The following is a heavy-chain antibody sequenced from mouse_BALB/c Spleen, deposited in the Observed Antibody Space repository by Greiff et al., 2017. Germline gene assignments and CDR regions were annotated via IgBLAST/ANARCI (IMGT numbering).Heavy chain of an antibody. J-gene: IGHJ2*01. CDR3: ARTEPYYVGY. CDR2: ISSGSSTI. V-gene: IGHV5-17*02. CDR1: GFTFSSFG. Sequence: EVLLVESGGGLVQPGGSRKLSCAASGFTFSSFGMHWVRQAPEKGLEWVAYISSGSSTIYYADTVKGRFTISKDNPNNTLFLQMTSLRSEDTAMYYCARTEPYYVGYWGQGTTRTVS.